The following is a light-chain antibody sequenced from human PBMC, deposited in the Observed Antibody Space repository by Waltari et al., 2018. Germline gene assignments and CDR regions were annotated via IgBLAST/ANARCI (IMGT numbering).Light chain of an antibody. CDR3: QAWDISTYHVV. V-gene: IGLV3-1*01. J-gene: IGLJ2*01. Sequence: SYELTQPPSVSVSPGQTANINCSGDKLGDKYACWYQQKPGQSPVVVLYQDTKRPSGIPERFSGSNSGDTATVTISGTQARDEADYYCQAWDISTYHVVFGGGTKLTVL. CDR2: QDT. CDR1: KLGDKY.